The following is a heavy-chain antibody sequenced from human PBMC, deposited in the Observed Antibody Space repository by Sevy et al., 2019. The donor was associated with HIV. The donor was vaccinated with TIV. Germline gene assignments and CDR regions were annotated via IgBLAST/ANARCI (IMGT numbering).Heavy chain of an antibody. CDR2: IIPIFGTA. D-gene: IGHD5-12*01. CDR1: GGTFSSYA. CDR3: ARALSDIVATNNYYYYGMDV. V-gene: IGHV1-69*13. Sequence: ASVKVSCKASGGTFSSYAISWVRQAPGQGLEWMGGIIPIFGTANYAQKFQGRVTITADESTSTACMELSSLRSEDTAVYYCARALSDIVATNNYYYYGMDVWGQGTTVTVSS. J-gene: IGHJ6*02.